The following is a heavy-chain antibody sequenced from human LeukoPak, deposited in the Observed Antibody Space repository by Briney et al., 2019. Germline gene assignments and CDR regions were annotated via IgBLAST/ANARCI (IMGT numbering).Heavy chain of an antibody. CDR1: GXTFSNYA. V-gene: IGHV3-33*01. D-gene: IGHD6-13*01. CDR2: VWDAGSNT. J-gene: IGHJ4*02. CDR3: TRAPIGAAGPFDF. Sequence: PGGSLRLSCAASGXTFSNYAMHWVRQAPGKGLESVAAVWDAGSNTHYADSVQGRVTISRDNSKNTVYLQMHSLRAEDTAVYCCTRAPIGAAGPFDFWGQGTLVTVS.